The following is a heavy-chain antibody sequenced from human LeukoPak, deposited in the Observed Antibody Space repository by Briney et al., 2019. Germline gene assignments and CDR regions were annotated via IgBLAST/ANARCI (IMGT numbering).Heavy chain of an antibody. J-gene: IGHJ4*02. CDR1: GYSFTAYY. CDR2: INIDSGGT. CDR3: VRDHLHYFDY. Sequence: ASVKVSCKASGYSFTAYYIHWVRQAPGQGPEWMGWINIDSGGTNYAQKFQGRVTMTRDTSISTAYMEISSLRSDDTAVYYCVRDHLHYFDYWGQGTLVTVSS. V-gene: IGHV1-2*02.